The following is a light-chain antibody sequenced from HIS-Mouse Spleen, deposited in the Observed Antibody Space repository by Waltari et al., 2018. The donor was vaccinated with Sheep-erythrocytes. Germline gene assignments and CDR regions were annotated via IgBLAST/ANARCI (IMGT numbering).Light chain of an antibody. CDR3: SSYTSSSTPVV. J-gene: IGLJ2*01. Sequence: QSALTQPASLSGSPGQSITISCTGPSSAVGVYNYVSWYQTHPGKAPKLMIYEVSNRPSGVSNRFSGSKSGNTASLTISGLQAEDEADYYCSSYTSSSTPVVFGGGTKLTVL. CDR2: EVS. V-gene: IGLV2-14*01. CDR1: SSAVGVYNY.